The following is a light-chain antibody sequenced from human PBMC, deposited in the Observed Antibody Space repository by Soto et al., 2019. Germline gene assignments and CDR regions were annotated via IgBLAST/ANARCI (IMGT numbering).Light chain of an antibody. J-gene: IGLJ3*02. CDR1: GSDVGGYNS. CDR3: SSYTSGILV. CDR2: EVS. V-gene: IGLV2-14*01. Sequence: QSALTQPASVSGSPGQSITISCTGTGSDVGGYNSVSWYQQHPGKAPKLMIYEVSNRPSGVSNRFSGSKSGNTASLTISGLQAEDEADYYCSSYTSGILVFGGGTKLTVL.